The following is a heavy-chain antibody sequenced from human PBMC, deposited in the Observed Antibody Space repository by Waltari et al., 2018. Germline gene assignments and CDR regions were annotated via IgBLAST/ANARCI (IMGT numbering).Heavy chain of an antibody. CDR3: AREPLGYSSSWYESADAFDI. CDR2: INHSGST. CDR1: GGSFSGYY. D-gene: IGHD6-13*01. Sequence: QVQLQQWGAGLLKPSETLSLTCAVYGGSFSGYYWSWIRQPPGKGLEWIGEINHSGSTNYNPSLKSRVTISVDTSKNQFSLKLSSVTAADTAVYYCAREPLGYSSSWYESADAFDIWGQGTMVTVSS. J-gene: IGHJ3*02. V-gene: IGHV4-34*01.